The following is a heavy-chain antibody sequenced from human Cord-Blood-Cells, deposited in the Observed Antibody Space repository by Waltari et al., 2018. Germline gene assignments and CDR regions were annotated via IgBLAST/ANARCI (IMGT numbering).Heavy chain of an antibody. V-gene: IGHV4-39*01. Sequence: QLQLQESGPGLVKPSETLSLTCTVAGGSISSSSYYWGWIRQPPGKGLEWIGSIYYSGSTYYNPSLKSRVTISVDTSKNQFSLKLSSVTAADTAVYYCARQAYSSSWDYWGQGTLVTVSS. CDR3: ARQAYSSSWDY. D-gene: IGHD6-13*01. CDR1: GGSISSSSYY. J-gene: IGHJ4*02. CDR2: IYYSGST.